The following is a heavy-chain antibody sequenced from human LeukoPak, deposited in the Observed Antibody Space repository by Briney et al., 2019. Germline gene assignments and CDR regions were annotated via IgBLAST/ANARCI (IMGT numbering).Heavy chain of an antibody. V-gene: IGHV4-38-2*02. D-gene: IGHD3-22*01. CDR1: GYSISSGYY. Sequence: SETLSLTCTVSGYSISSGYYWGWIRQPPGKGLEWIGSIYHSGSTYYNPSLKSQVTISVDTSKNQFSLKLSSVTAADTAVYYCVNYYDSSDYQQPNHFDYWGQGTLVTVSS. J-gene: IGHJ4*02. CDR2: IYHSGST. CDR3: VNYYDSSDYQQPNHFDY.